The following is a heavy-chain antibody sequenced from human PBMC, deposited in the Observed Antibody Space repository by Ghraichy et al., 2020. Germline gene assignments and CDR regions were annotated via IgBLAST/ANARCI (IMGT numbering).Heavy chain of an antibody. CDR3: AKDPLRTTVTHPTWND. CDR2: ISGSGGSI. D-gene: IGHD4-17*01. V-gene: IGHV3-23*01. Sequence: GGSLRLSCAASGFTFSSYAMSWVRQAPGKGLEWVSAISGSGGSIYYADSVKGRFTISRDNSKNTLYLQMNSLRAEDTAVYYCAKDPLRTTVTHPTWNDWGQGTLVTVSS. CDR1: GFTFSSYA. J-gene: IGHJ4*02.